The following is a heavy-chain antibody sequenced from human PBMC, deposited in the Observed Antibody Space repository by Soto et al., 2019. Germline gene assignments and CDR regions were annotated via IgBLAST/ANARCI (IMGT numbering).Heavy chain of an antibody. Sequence: EVQLVESGGGLIQPGGSLRLSCAASGFAVSSSYMSWVRQAPGKGLEWVPVIYTGGATYYADSVKGRFTISRDDSKNTLHLHMNSLRAEDTGVYYCARGTTEVTAGYYWGQGALVTVSS. CDR1: GFAVSSSY. CDR2: IYTGGAT. CDR3: ARGTTEVTAGYY. J-gene: IGHJ4*02. V-gene: IGHV3-53*01. D-gene: IGHD2-15*01.